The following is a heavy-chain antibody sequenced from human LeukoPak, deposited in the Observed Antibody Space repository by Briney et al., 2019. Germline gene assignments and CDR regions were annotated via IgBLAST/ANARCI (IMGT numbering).Heavy chain of an antibody. CDR1: GFTFSASG. D-gene: IGHD3-16*01. CDR2: ISNDNTVI. Sequence: GGSLRLSCAVSGFTFSASGMHWVRQAPGKGLEWLSYISNDNTVIHYADSLKARFTIPKENVKSSVFRQMNSLRADDTAVYFCVTDWPVWWGQGTLVTVSS. J-gene: IGHJ4*02. CDR3: VTDWPVW. V-gene: IGHV3-48*01.